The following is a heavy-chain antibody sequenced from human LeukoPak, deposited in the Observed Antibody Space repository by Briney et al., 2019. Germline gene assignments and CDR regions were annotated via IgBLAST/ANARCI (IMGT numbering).Heavy chain of an antibody. CDR1: GGTFSSYA. CDR2: IIPIFGTA. V-gene: IGHV1-69*05. J-gene: IGHJ6*03. CDR3: ARATPADGLWSGYWGYYYYYMDV. Sequence: ASVKVSCKASGGTFSSYAISWVRPAPGQGLEWMGGIIPIFGTANYAQKFQGRVKITTDESTSTAYMELSSLRSEDTAVYYCARATPADGLWSGYWGYYYYYMDVWGKGTTVTVSS. D-gene: IGHD3-3*01.